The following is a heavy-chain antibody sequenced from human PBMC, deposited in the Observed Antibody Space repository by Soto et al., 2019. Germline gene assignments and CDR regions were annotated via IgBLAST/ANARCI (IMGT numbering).Heavy chain of an antibody. CDR3: ARERYQVISDGMDV. V-gene: IGHV1-2*02. Sequence: ASVKVSCKASGYTFTGYYVHWVREAIGQGLEWMGWINPETGGTSYAQKFQRRVTLSRDTSINTAYLELSRLRFDDAAVYFCARERYQVISDGMDVWGQGTTVTVSS. CDR1: GYTFTGYY. D-gene: IGHD2-2*01. J-gene: IGHJ6*02. CDR2: INPETGGT.